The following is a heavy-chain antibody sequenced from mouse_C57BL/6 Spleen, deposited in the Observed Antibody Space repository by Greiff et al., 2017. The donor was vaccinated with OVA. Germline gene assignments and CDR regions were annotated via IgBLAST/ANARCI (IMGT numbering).Heavy chain of an antibody. Sequence: QVQLKESGAELVKPGASVKLSCKASGYTFTSYWMHWVKQRPGRGLEWIGRIDPNSGGTKYNEKFKSKATLTVDKPSSTAYMQLSSLTSEDSAVYYCARYGNYEDAMDYWGQGTSVTVSS. V-gene: IGHV1-72*01. D-gene: IGHD2-1*01. CDR3: ARYGNYEDAMDY. CDR2: IDPNSGGT. J-gene: IGHJ4*01. CDR1: GYTFTSYW.